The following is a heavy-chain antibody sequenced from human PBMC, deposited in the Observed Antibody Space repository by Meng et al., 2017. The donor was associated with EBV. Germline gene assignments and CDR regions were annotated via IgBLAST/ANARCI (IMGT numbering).Heavy chain of an antibody. V-gene: IGHV1-69*06. Sequence: QVQLGQSGARLKRPGSSVKVSCKASGGTFSSYAISWVRQAPGQGLEWMGGIIPIFGTANYAQKFQGRVTITADKSTSTAYMELSSLRSEDTAVYYCARAEIAAAGRLDYWGQGTLVTVSS. J-gene: IGHJ4*02. CDR2: IIPIFGTA. D-gene: IGHD6-13*01. CDR3: ARAEIAAAGRLDY. CDR1: GGTFSSYA.